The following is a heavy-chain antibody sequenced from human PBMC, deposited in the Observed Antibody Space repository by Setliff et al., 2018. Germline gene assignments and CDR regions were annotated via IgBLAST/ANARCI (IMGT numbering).Heavy chain of an antibody. J-gene: IGHJ4*02. CDR3: ASTTYGYSYGY. CDR1: GGPISSSSYY. D-gene: IGHD5-18*01. CDR2: IFYSGST. Sequence: PSETLSLTCTVSGGPISSSSYYWVWIRQPPGKGLEWIGNIFYSGSTYYNPSLKSRVTISIDTSKNQFSLKLSSVTAADTAVYFCASTTYGYSYGYWGQGTLVTVSS. V-gene: IGHV4-39*07.